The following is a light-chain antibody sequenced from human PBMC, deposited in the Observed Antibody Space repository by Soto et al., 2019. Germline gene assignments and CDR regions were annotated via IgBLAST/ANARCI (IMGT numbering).Light chain of an antibody. V-gene: IGKV3D-15*01. Sequence: IVMTQSPATLSVSPGEMATLSFSASQSVRTNLAWYQQRPGQAPRLLIHYASTRASDIPARFSGSGSGTNFTLAISSLQSEDFAVYYCQQYAYWPETFGQGTKVDIK. CDR3: QQYAYWPET. CDR1: QSVRTN. CDR2: YAS. J-gene: IGKJ1*01.